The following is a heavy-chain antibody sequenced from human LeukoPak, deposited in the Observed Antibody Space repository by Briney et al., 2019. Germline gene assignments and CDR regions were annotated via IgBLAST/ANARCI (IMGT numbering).Heavy chain of an antibody. J-gene: IGHJ5*02. Sequence: GGSLRLSCAASGFTFKDYTMNWVRQSPGKGLQWVSYVSFGSSYISYADSLKGRFTISRDDAKSSVYLEMTSPRTDDTAGYYCARASTEYAVTDGFDTWGPGTLVTVSS. CDR1: GFTFKDYT. D-gene: IGHD4-17*01. V-gene: IGHV3-21*06. CDR3: ARASTEYAVTDGFDT. CDR2: VSFGSSYI.